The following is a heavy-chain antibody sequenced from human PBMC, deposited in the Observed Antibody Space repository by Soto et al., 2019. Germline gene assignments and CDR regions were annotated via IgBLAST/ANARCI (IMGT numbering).Heavy chain of an antibody. D-gene: IGHD3-16*01. CDR3: TISHHSQLMTTFIY. CDR2: INWKSDI. V-gene: IGHV3-9*01. CDR1: GFTFDDNA. J-gene: IGHJ4*01. Sequence: QPGGSLRLSCAVSGFTFDDNAMHWVRQAPEKGLEWVSGINWKSDIGYADSVKGRFTISRDNAENSLYLQMNILRAEHTPFYYCTISHHSQLMTTFIYWGQGTQVTVSS.